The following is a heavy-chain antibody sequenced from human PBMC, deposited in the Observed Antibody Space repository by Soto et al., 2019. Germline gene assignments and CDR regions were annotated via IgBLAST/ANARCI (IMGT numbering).Heavy chain of an antibody. V-gene: IGHV4-30-2*01. J-gene: IGHJ4*02. D-gene: IGHD1-26*01. CDR1: GGSISSGGYS. CDR2: IYHSGST. Sequence: SETLSLTCAVSGGSISSGGYSWSWIRQPPGKGLEWIGYIYHSGSTYYNPSLKSRVTISVDRSKNQFSLKLSSVTAADTAVYYCARGRLGGSDYWGQGTLVTVSS. CDR3: ARGRLGGSDY.